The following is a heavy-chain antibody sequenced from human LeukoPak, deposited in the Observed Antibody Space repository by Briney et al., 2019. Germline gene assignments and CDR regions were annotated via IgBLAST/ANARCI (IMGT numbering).Heavy chain of an antibody. D-gene: IGHD3-22*01. V-gene: IGHV3-23*01. J-gene: IGHJ4*02. CDR2: IIYSGGAT. CDR3: AKDGLYYDGSEHVYYFDS. Sequence: GGSLRLSCAASGFPFSRLAMTWVRQGPGTGLEFVASIIYSGGATYYADSVKGRFTISRDNSKNTLYLQMNSLRAEDTALYYCAKDGLYYDGSEHVYYFDSWGQGTLVTVSS. CDR1: GFPFSRLA.